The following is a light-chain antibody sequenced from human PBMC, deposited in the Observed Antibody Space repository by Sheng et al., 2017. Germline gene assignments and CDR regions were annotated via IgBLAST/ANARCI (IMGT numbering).Light chain of an antibody. CDR1: QDINNY. Sequence: DIQMTQSPSSLSASVGDRVTITCQASQDINNYLNWYQQKPGTAPKLLIYDASKLQTGVPTRFSGGGFGTDFTFTISSLQPEDFATYYCQWYDNTYARASFGGGTKVDVK. CDR3: QWYDNTYARAS. V-gene: IGKV1-33*01. J-gene: IGKJ4*01. CDR2: DAS.